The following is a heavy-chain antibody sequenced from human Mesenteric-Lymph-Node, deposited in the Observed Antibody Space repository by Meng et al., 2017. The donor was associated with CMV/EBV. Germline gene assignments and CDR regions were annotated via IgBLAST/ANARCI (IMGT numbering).Heavy chain of an antibody. V-gene: IGHV3-11*01. D-gene: IGHD6-25*01. CDR1: GFTFSDYY. CDR3: ARDGIQRGFDAFDI. Sequence: GESLKISCAASGFTFSDYYLTWIRQAPGEGLEWVSYISSSGSTVYYADSVKGRFTVSRDNAGNSLYLQMNSLRAEDTAVYYCARDGIQRGFDAFDIWGQGTLVTVSS. CDR2: ISSSGSTV. J-gene: IGHJ3*02.